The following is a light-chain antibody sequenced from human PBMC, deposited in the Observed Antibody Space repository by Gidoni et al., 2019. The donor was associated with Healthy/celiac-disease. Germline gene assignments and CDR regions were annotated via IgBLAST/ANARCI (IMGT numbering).Light chain of an antibody. Sequence: VLTQSPGTLSLSPGDRATLSCRASQSVRSTYLAWYQQKPGQAPRPLIYGASSRATGIPDRFSGSGSGTDFTLTISRLEPEDFAVYYCQQDGSSLYTFGQXTKLEIK. CDR3: QQDGSSLYT. J-gene: IGKJ2*01. CDR2: GAS. V-gene: IGKV3-20*01. CDR1: QSVRSTY.